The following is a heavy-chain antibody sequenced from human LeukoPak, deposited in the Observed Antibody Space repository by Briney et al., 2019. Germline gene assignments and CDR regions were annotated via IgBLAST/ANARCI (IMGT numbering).Heavy chain of an antibody. J-gene: IGHJ4*02. CDR2: INQDAREI. Sequence: GGSLRLSCAASGFTFSTYWMNWYRQAPGKGLEGVGNINQDAREIKYVAYVRGRSTISRDNAKNSLHLQMNSLRAEDTAVYYCATDRDNSDWQKRFDSWGQGTLVTVSS. V-gene: IGHV3-7*01. D-gene: IGHD2-21*02. CDR3: ATDRDNSDWQKRFDS. CDR1: GFTFSTYW.